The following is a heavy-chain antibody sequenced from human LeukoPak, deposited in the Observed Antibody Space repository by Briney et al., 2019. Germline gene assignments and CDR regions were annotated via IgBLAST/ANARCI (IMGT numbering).Heavy chain of an antibody. J-gene: IGHJ4*02. CDR1: GFTFTDYW. D-gene: IGHD2-2*01. CDR3: ARAWAYCSSTSCYGVFDY. V-gene: IGHV3-7*01. CDR2: IRQDGGEK. Sequence: GGSLRLSCAVSGFTFTDYWMNWVRQAPGKGLEWVASIRQDGGEKSYVDSVKGRFTISRDNTKSSLYLQINSLRAEDTAVYYCARAWAYCSSTSCYGVFDYWGQGTLVTVSS.